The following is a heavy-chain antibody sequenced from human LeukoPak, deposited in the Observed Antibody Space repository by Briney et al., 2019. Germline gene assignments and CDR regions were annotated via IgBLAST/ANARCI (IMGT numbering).Heavy chain of an antibody. CDR1: GFTFSAYA. V-gene: IGHV3-64D*09. CDR3: ARDGGLYGMDV. D-gene: IGHD3-16*01. J-gene: IGHJ6*02. CDR2: ISNNGGSS. Sequence: GSLRLSCSASGFTFSAYAMYWVRQAPGKGLEYVSGISNNGGSSFYADSVKGRFTISRDNSKNTLYLQMSSLRAEDTAFYYCARDGGLYGMDVWGQGTTVTVSS.